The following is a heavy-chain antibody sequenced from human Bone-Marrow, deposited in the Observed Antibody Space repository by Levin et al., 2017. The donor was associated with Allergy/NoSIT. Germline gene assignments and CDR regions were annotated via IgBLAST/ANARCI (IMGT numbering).Heavy chain of an antibody. Sequence: TGGSLRLSCAVYGGSFTGYYGSWIRQPPGKGLEWIGEINHSGSTNYNPSLKSRVTISVDTSKNQFSLKLSSVTAADTAVYYCASIRIAATTTTFDYWGQGTLVTVSS. CDR1: GGSFTGYY. CDR2: INHSGST. V-gene: IGHV4-34*01. J-gene: IGHJ4*02. CDR3: ASIRIAATTTTFDY. D-gene: IGHD4-11*01.